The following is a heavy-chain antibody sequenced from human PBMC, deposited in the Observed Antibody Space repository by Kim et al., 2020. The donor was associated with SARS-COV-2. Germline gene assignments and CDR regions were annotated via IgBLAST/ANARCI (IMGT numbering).Heavy chain of an antibody. CDR2: INPSGVSA. D-gene: IGHD2-15*01. V-gene: IGHV1-46*01. J-gene: IGHJ3*02. Sequence: ASVKVSCKASEDTFTTHYIHWVRQAPGQGLEWVSIINPSGVSATYSQKFQGRVTLTRDTSTSTVYMELSSLASEDTAVYYCAREQIIGGTLRDDAFDIWG. CDR1: EDTFTTHY. CDR3: AREQIIGGTLRDDAFDI.